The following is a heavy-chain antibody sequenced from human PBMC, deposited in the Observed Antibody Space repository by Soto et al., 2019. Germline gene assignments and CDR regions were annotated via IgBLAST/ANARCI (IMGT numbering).Heavy chain of an antibody. D-gene: IGHD4-17*01. Sequence: GGSLRLSCAASGFTFSSYAMHWVRQAPGKGLEWVAVISYDGSNKYYADSVKGRFTISRDNSKNTLYLQMNSLRAEDTAVYYCARSPGGVLYGDTYNWFDPWGQGTLVTVSS. CDR3: ARSPGGVLYGDTYNWFDP. CDR2: ISYDGSNK. J-gene: IGHJ5*02. V-gene: IGHV3-30-3*01. CDR1: GFTFSSYA.